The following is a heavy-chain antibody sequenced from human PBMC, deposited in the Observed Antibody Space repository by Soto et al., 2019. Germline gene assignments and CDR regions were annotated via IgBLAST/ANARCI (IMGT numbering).Heavy chain of an antibody. J-gene: IGHJ4*02. CDR1: GGAIRSYY. D-gene: IGHD3-10*01. CDR2: ISYSGTT. Sequence: QVLLQESGPGLVKPSETLSLTCRVSGGAIRSYYWSWIRQPPGKRLEWIGYISYSGTTNYIPSLPTCLTITKDSTKNHFSVKLWCVIADDAAVYFCATGFNNNGAGTLKLDFWGQGTLVAVSS. V-gene: IGHV4-59*01. CDR3: ATGFNNNGAGTLKLDF.